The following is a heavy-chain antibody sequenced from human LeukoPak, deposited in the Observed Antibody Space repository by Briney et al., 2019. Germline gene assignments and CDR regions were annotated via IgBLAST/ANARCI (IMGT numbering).Heavy chain of an antibody. CDR3: ASSDYYYGMDV. J-gene: IGHJ6*02. Sequence: SETLSLTCTVSGDSISSYYWSWIRQPPGKGLEWIGYIYYSGSTNYNPSLKSRVTISVDTSKNQFSLKLSSVTAADTAVYYCASSDYYYGMDVWGQGTTVTVSS. CDR2: IYYSGST. CDR1: GDSISSYY. D-gene: IGHD1-26*01. V-gene: IGHV4-59*01.